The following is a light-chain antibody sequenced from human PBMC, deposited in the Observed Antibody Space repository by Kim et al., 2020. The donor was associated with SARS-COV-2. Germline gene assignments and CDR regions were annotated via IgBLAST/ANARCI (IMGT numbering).Light chain of an antibody. CDR1: QSISSY. CDR2: AAS. J-gene: IGKJ2*03. Sequence: APVGDIVTITCRASQSISSYLNWYQQKPGKAPKLLIYAASSLQSGVPSRFRGSGSGTDFTLTISSLQPEDFATYYCQQSYSTPQVSFGQGTKLEI. V-gene: IGKV1-39*01. CDR3: QQSYSTPQVS.